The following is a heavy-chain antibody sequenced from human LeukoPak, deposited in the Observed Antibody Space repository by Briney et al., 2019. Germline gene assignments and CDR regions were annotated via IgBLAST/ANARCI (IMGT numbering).Heavy chain of an antibody. CDR3: AKDISRNFVVVPAADY. Sequence: PGGSLRLSCAASGFTFSNYAMSWVRQAPGKSLEWVSLISGDGGSTYYADSVKGRFTVSRDNSKNSLYLQMNSLRPEDTALYYCAKDISRNFVVVPAADYWGQGTLVTVSS. CDR1: GFTFSNYA. J-gene: IGHJ4*02. V-gene: IGHV3-43*02. D-gene: IGHD2-2*01. CDR2: ISGDGGST.